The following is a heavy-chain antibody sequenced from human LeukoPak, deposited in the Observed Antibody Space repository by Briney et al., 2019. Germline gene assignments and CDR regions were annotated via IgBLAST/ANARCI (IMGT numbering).Heavy chain of an antibody. D-gene: IGHD2-8*02. CDR3: ARDRAPVGYCTGGECYYYGMDV. Sequence: SQTLSLTCTVSGGSISSGGYYWSWIRQHPGKGLEWIGYIYYSGSTYYNPSLKSRVTISVDTSKNQFSLKLSSVTAADTAVYYCARDRAPVGYCTGGECYYYGMDVWGQGTTVTVSS. J-gene: IGHJ6*02. CDR2: IYYSGST. V-gene: IGHV4-31*03. CDR1: GGSISSGGYY.